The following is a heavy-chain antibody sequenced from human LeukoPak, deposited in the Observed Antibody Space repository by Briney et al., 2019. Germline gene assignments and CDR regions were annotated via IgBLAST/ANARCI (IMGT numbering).Heavy chain of an antibody. CDR1: GYSISSGYY. J-gene: IGHJ5*02. CDR3: ARDLGTIFGNWFDP. D-gene: IGHD3-3*01. CDR2: IYYSGST. Sequence: SETLSLTCTVSGYSISSGYYWGWIRQPPGKGLEWIGYIYYSGSTNYNPSLKSRVTISVDTSKNQFSLKLSSVTAADTAVYYCARDLGTIFGNWFDPWGQGTLVTVSS. V-gene: IGHV4-61*01.